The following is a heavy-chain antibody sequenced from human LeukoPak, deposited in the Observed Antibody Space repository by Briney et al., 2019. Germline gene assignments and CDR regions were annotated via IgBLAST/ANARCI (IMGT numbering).Heavy chain of an antibody. Sequence: GGSLRLSCAASGFTFSNAWMNWVRQAPGKGLEWVGRIKSKTDGGTTDYAAPVKGRFTISRDDSKNTLYLQMNSLKTEDTAVYYCTTDRLLTAWDGSGYYYVGSFDYWGQGTLVTVSS. V-gene: IGHV3-15*07. CDR1: GFTFSNAW. J-gene: IGHJ4*02. CDR3: TTDRLLTAWDGSGYYYVGSFDY. CDR2: IKSKTDGGTT. D-gene: IGHD3-22*01.